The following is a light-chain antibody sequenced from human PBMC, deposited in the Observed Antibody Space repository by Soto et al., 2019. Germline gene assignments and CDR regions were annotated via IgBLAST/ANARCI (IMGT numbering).Light chain of an antibody. CDR3: QQRNSWPLT. V-gene: IGKV3-11*01. Sequence: EIVWTQSPATLSLSPGERATLSCRTSQSVSNYLAWYQQKPGQAPRLLIYGTSSRATGIPDRFSGSGSGTDFTLTISSLEPEDFAFYYCQQRNSWPLTFGGGTKVDIK. CDR2: GTS. J-gene: IGKJ4*01. CDR1: QSVSNY.